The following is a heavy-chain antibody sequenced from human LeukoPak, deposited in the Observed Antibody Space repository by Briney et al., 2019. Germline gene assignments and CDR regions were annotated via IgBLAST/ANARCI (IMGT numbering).Heavy chain of an antibody. CDR1: GFTFSSYG. J-gene: IGHJ4*02. Sequence: GRALRLSCAASGFTFSSYGMHWVRQAPGKGLEGVAVIWYDGSNKYYADCVKGRFTISTDNSKNTLYLQMTSLRAEDTAVYYCARGEPAAISGFDYWGQGTLVTVSS. CDR2: IWYDGSNK. D-gene: IGHD2-2*02. CDR3: ARGEPAAISGFDY. V-gene: IGHV3-33*01.